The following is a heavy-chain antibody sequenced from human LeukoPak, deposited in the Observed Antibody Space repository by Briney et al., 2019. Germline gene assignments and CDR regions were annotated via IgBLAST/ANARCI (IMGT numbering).Heavy chain of an antibody. D-gene: IGHD3-22*01. CDR2: IIPIFGTA. CDR3: ARHTRHYYDSSGDAFDI. V-gene: IGHV1-69*05. Sequence: SVKVSCKASGGTFSSYAISWVRQAPGQGLEWMGGIIPIFGTANYAQKFQGRVTITTDESTNTAYMELSSLRSEDTAVYYCARHTRHYYDSSGDAFDIWGQGTMVTVSS. J-gene: IGHJ3*02. CDR1: GGTFSSYA.